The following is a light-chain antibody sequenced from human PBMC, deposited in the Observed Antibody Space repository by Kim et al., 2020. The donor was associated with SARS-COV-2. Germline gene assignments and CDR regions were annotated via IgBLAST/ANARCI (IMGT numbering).Light chain of an antibody. CDR2: VNRDGSH. CDR1: SGHSSYA. V-gene: IGLV4-69*01. J-gene: IGLJ3*02. Sequence: ASVKLTCTLGSGHSSYAIASQQKQPEKGPRYLMKVNRDGSHGKGDGIPDRFSGSSSGAERYLTVSSLQSEDEADYYCQTWGTGIRVFGGGTKLTVL. CDR3: QTWGTGIRV.